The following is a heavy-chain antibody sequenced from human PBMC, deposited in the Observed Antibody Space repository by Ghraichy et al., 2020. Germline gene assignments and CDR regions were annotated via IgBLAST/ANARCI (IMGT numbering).Heavy chain of an antibody. CDR3: ARRDGVLYYDSSVNWFDP. CDR1: GGSISSSSYY. D-gene: IGHD3-22*01. J-gene: IGHJ5*02. V-gene: IGHV4-39*01. CDR2: IYYSGST. Sequence: SETLSLTCTVSGGSISSSSYYWGWIRQPPGKGLEWIGSIYYSGSTYYNPSLKSRVTISVDTSKNQFSLKLSSVTAADTAVYYCARRDGVLYYDSSVNWFDPWGQGTLVTVSS.